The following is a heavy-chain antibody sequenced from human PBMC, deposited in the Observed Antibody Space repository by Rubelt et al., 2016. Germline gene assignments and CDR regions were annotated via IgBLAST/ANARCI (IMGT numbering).Heavy chain of an antibody. Sequence: QVQLQQWGAGLMKPSETLSLTCAVYGGSFSGYYWSWIRQPPGKGLEWIGEINPSGNSNYNSSLKSRVTISGDTSKRQFSRKLTSVPAADTAGYYCARGADRCKAGVDWGQGTLVTVSS. CDR3: ARGADRCKAGVD. J-gene: IGHJ4*02. D-gene: IGHD3-22*01. V-gene: IGHV4-34*01. CDR2: INPSGNS. CDR1: GGSFSGYY.